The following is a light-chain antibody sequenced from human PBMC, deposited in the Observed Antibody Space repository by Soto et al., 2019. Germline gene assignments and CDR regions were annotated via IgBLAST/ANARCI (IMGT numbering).Light chain of an antibody. Sequence: EIVMTQSPATLSVSPGERATLSCRASQSVSSNLAWYQQKPGQAPRLLIYGASTRATGIPARFSGSGSVAEFTLTISSLQSDDCAVYYCQQYNKWPPWTFGQWTKVEI. V-gene: IGKV3-15*01. CDR2: GAS. CDR3: QQYNKWPPWT. CDR1: QSVSSN. J-gene: IGKJ1*01.